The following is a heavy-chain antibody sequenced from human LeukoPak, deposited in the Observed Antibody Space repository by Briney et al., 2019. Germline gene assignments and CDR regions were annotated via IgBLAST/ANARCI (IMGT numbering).Heavy chain of an antibody. D-gene: IGHD5-12*01. Sequence: PSETLSLTCAVYGESFSGYDWTWIRQPPGKGLEWIGEINHSGSTNYNPSLKSRITMSVDTSKNQFSLNMRSMTAADTAVYYCARAQGTVAIDYWGQGTLVTVSS. CDR1: GESFSGYD. CDR3: ARAQGTVAIDY. V-gene: IGHV4-34*01. J-gene: IGHJ4*02. CDR2: INHSGST.